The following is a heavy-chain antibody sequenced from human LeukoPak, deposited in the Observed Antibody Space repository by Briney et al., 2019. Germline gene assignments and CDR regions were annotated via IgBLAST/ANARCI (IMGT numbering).Heavy chain of an antibody. Sequence: PSETLSLTCTVSGGSISSYYWSWIRQPPGKGLEWIGYIYYSGSTNYNPSLKSRVTISVDTSKNQFSLKLSSVTAADTAVYYCARGKSGYSYGLSPWGQGTLVTVSS. J-gene: IGHJ5*02. CDR3: ARGKSGYSYGLSP. V-gene: IGHV4-59*08. D-gene: IGHD5-18*01. CDR1: GGSISSYY. CDR2: IYYSGST.